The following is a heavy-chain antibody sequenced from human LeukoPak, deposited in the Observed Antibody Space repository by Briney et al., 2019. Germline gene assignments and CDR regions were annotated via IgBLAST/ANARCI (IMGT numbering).Heavy chain of an antibody. J-gene: IGHJ4*02. V-gene: IGHV4-31*03. CDR2: IYYSGST. CDR3: ARVTIFGDYYFDY. Sequence: SETLSLTCTVSGGSISSGGYYWSWIRQHPGKGLEWIGYIYYSGSTYYNPSLKSRVTISVDTSKNQFSLKLSSVTAADTAVYYCARVTIFGDYYFDYWAREPWSPSPQ. D-gene: IGHD3-3*01. CDR1: GGSISSGGYY.